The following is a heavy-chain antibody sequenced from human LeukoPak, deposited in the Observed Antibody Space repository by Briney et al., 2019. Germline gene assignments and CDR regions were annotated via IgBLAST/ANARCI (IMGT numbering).Heavy chain of an antibody. CDR3: ARFDTSGYYVDN. CDR2: IYHSGST. D-gene: IGHD3-22*01. J-gene: IGHJ4*02. Sequence: PSETLSLTCAVSGYSISSGYYWGWIRQPPGKGLEWIGSIYHSGSTYYNPSLKSRVTISVDTSKNQFSLKLSSVTAADTAVYYCARFDTSGYYVDNWGQGTLVTVSS. V-gene: IGHV4-38-2*01. CDR1: GYSISSGYY.